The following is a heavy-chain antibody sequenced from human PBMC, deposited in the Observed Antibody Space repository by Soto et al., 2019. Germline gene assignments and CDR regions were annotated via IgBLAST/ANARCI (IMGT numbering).Heavy chain of an antibody. CDR1: GGSISNYY. V-gene: IGHV4-4*07. CDR3: ARDKDYYGSMDV. J-gene: IGHJ6*02. D-gene: IGHD3-10*01. CDR2: FYISGTT. Sequence: SETLSLTCTVSGGSISNYYWSWIRQPAGKGLEWIGRFYISGTTNYNPSLKSRVTMSLDTSKNQFSLNLTSVTAADTAVYFCARDKDYYGSMDVWGPGTTVTVSS.